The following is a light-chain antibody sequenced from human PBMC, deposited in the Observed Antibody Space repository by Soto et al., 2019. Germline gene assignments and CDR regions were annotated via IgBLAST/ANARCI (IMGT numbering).Light chain of an antibody. CDR3: QQNYITPLT. Sequence: DVQLTQSPSPLSASVGDRVSISCRASRAITNHLNWYQQKPGKAPILLVYAASTLETGVPSRFSGSGSGTHCTLTIANLQPEDVATYFCQQNYITPLTFGGGTKVEI. J-gene: IGKJ4*01. CDR1: RAITNH. CDR2: AAS. V-gene: IGKV1-39*01.